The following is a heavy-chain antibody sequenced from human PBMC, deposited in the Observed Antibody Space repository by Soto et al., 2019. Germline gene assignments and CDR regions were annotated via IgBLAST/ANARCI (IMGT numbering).Heavy chain of an antibody. CDR1: GYSFTSYW. Sequence: GEALKISCKGSGYSFTSYWIVWVRKMRGKGLEGMGIIYPGDSDSRYSPSFQGQVTISADESISTAYLQWSSLKASDTATYHCARPGVMGPGAFDIWGRGTMV. J-gene: IGHJ3*02. CDR2: IYPGDSDS. CDR3: ARPGVMGPGAFDI. D-gene: IGHD3-16*01. V-gene: IGHV5-51*01.